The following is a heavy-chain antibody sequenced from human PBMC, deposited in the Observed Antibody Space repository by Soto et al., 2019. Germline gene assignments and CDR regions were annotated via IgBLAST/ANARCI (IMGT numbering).Heavy chain of an antibody. CDR2: INPKSGGT. CDR3: ARGHSTDCSNGVCSFFYNHEMDV. D-gene: IGHD2-8*01. V-gene: IGHV1-2*04. J-gene: IGHJ6*02. Sequence: ASVKVSCTASGYSFTDYRIHWVRQAPGQGLEWLGGINPKSGGTSSAQKFQGWVTMTRDRSISTVYMELTRLRSDDTAVYFCARGHSTDCSNGVCSFFYNHEMDVWGQGTTVTVSS. CDR1: GYSFTDYR.